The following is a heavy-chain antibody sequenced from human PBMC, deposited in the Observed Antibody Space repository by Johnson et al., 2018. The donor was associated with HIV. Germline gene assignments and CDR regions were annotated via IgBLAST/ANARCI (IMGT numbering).Heavy chain of an antibody. CDR3: AAAEYDAFDI. CDR1: GFTFSSYA. D-gene: IGHD6-6*01. CDR2: ISYDGSNK. Sequence: HVQLVESGGGVVQPGRSLRLSCAASGFTFSSYAMHWVRQAPGKGLEWVALISYDGSNKYYADSVKGRFTISRDNSKNTLYLQMNSLRAEDTAVYYCAAAEYDAFDIWGQGTMVTVSS. J-gene: IGHJ3*02. V-gene: IGHV3-30*04.